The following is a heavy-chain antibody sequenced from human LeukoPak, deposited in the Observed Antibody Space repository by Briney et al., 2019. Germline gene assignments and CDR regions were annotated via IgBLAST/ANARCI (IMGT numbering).Heavy chain of an antibody. D-gene: IGHD1-20*01. CDR2: INPNSGGT. J-gene: IGHJ4*02. V-gene: IGHV1-2*02. Sequence: ASVKVSCKASGYTFTGCYMHWVRQAPGQGLAWMGWINPNSGGTNYAQKFQGRVTMTRDTSISTAYMELSRLRSDDTAVYYCAREITVTGTGSGGGWGQGTLVTVSS. CDR3: AREITVTGTGSGGG. CDR1: GYTFTGCY.